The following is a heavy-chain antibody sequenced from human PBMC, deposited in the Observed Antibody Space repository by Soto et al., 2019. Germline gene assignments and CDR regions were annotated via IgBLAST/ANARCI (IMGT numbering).Heavy chain of an antibody. CDR3: ARVGAGSGYLDAFDI. Sequence: SETRSLTCTVSGGSISSYYWSWIRQPPGKGLEWIGYIYYSGSTNYNPSLKSRVTISVDTSKNQFSLKLSSVTAADTAVYYCARVGAGSGYLDAFDIWGQGTMVTVSS. V-gene: IGHV4-59*01. CDR2: IYYSGST. J-gene: IGHJ3*02. CDR1: GGSISSYY. D-gene: IGHD3-22*01.